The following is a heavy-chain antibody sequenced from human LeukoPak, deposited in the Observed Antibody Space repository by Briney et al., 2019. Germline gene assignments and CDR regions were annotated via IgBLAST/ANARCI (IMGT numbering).Heavy chain of an antibody. J-gene: IGHJ4*02. D-gene: IGHD6-6*01. CDR3: ARYSSSSSALVY. Sequence: SETLSRTCTVSGGSISSYYWTWIRQPPGKGLEWIGYIYYSGSTNYNPSLKSRLTISLDTSKNQFSLKLSSVTAADTAVYYCARYSSSSSALVYWGQGTLVTVSS. V-gene: IGHV4-59*08. CDR1: GGSISSYY. CDR2: IYYSGST.